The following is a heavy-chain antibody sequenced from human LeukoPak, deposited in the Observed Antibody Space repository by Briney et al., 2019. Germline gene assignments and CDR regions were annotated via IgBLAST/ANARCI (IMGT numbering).Heavy chain of an antibody. CDR3: ARAPRLLWFGELLLNYYYYYGKDV. J-gene: IGHJ6*02. Sequence: SETLSLTCTVSGGSISGYYWSWIRQPPGKGLEWIGEINHSGSTNYNPSLKSRVTISVDTSKNQFSLKLSSVTAADTAVYYCARAPRLLWFGELLLNYYYYYGKDVWGQGTTVTVSS. V-gene: IGHV4-34*01. CDR1: GGSISGYY. CDR2: INHSGST. D-gene: IGHD3-10*01.